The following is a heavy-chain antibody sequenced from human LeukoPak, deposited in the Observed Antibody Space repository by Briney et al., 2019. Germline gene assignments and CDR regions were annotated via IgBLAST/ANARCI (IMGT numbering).Heavy chain of an antibody. Sequence: SETLSLTCTVSGGSVSSGSYYWSWIRQPPGKGLEWIGYIYYSGSTNYNPSLKSRVTISVDTSKNQFSLKLSSVTAADTAVYYCASGSSWSGFYYFDYWGQGTLVTVSS. V-gene: IGHV4-61*01. D-gene: IGHD3-3*01. J-gene: IGHJ4*02. CDR3: ASGSSWSGFYYFDY. CDR1: GGSVSSGSYY. CDR2: IYYSGST.